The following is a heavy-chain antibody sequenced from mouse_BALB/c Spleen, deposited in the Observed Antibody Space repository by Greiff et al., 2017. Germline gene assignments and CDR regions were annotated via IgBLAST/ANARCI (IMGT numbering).Heavy chain of an antibody. CDR3: TRREAYGNYAWFAY. V-gene: IGHV1-69*02. Sequence: QVQLQQPGAELVRPGASVKLSCKASGYTFTSYWINWVKQRPGQGLEWIGNIYPSDSYTNYNQKFKDKATLTVDKSSSTAYMQLSSPTSEDSAVYYCTRREAYGNYAWFAYWGQGTLVTVSA. J-gene: IGHJ3*01. D-gene: IGHD2-1*01. CDR1: GYTFTSYW. CDR2: IYPSDSYT.